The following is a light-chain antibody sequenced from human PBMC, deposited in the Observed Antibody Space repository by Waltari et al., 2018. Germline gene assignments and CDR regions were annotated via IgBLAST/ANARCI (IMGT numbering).Light chain of an antibody. CDR1: QSVRSN. V-gene: IGKV3-15*01. J-gene: IGKJ1*01. Sequence: EIVMMQYPATLSMFPGERATISCRASQSVRSNFACYQQKPGQAPRLLIYGAYTRATCIPARFSGSESGTEFTLTISSLLSEDFAVYYCQQYNNWPPVTFGQGTKVEIK. CDR2: GAY. CDR3: QQYNNWPPVT.